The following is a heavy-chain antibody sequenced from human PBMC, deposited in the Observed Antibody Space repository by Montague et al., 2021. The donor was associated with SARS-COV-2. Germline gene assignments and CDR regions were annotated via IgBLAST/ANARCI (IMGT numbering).Heavy chain of an antibody. V-gene: IGHV4-61*02. Sequence: TLSLTCTVSGGSISSGSYYWSWIRQPAGKGLEWIGRIYTSGSTNYNPSLKSRVTISVDTSKNQFSLKLSSVTAADTAVYYCARVGVGTMVRGVIPAYYYSGMDVWGQGTTVPV. CDR2: IYTSGST. D-gene: IGHD3-10*01. CDR1: GGSISSGSYY. J-gene: IGHJ6*02. CDR3: ARVGVGTMVRGVIPAYYYSGMDV.